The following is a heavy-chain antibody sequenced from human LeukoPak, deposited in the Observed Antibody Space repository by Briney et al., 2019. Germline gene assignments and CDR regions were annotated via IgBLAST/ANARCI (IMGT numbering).Heavy chain of an antibody. CDR1: GGSFSGYY. V-gene: IGHV4-34*01. J-gene: IGHJ6*03. D-gene: IGHD2-15*01. CDR2: INHSGST. Sequence: PSETLSLTCAVYGGSFSGYYWSWIRQPPGKGLEWIGEINHSGSTNYHPALKSRVTISVDTSKNQFSLKLSSVTAADTAVYYCARGLIPQGIWGYYYYYYMDVWGKGTTVTVSS. CDR3: ARGLIPQGIWGYYYYYYMDV.